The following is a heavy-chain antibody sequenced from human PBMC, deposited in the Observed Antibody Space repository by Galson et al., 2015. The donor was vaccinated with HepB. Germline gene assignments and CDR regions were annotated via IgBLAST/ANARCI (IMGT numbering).Heavy chain of an antibody. CDR1: GYVFRSYG. Sequence: SVKVSCKASGYVFRSYGITWVRQAPGQGLEWMGWISGLNGNTNYAQKLQGRVTMTTDKSTTTAYMELRSLRSDDTAVYYCALHTGTYPYYFDFWGQGTLVAVSS. CDR3: ALHTGTYPYYFDF. V-gene: IGHV1-18*01. CDR2: ISGLNGNT. J-gene: IGHJ4*02. D-gene: IGHD3-10*01.